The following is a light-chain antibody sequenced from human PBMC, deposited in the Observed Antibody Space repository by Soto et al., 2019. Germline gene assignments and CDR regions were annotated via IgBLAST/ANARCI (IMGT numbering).Light chain of an antibody. V-gene: IGKV3-20*01. J-gene: IGKJ1*01. CDR1: QTVSTNY. CDR2: GAS. Sequence: EIVLTQSPGTLSLSPGERATLSCRASQTVSTNYLAWYQQKPGQAPRLLIYGASKRATGIPDRFSGSGSGTDFTLTISRLEPEDFEVYCCQQYGSSPRTFGQGTKVDIK. CDR3: QQYGSSPRT.